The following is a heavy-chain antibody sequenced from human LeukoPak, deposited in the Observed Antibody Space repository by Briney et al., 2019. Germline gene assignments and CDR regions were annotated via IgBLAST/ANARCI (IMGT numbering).Heavy chain of an antibody. CDR2: IYYSGST. CDR1: GGSISNYY. J-gene: IGHJ4*02. V-gene: IGHV4-59*08. CDR3: ARHDAGKWLPYFDY. Sequence: PSETLSLTCTVSGGSISNYYWSWIRQAPGEGMEWVGSIYYSGSTNYNPSFKSRVTISVDTSKNQFSLKLSSVTAADTAVYYCARHDAGKWLPYFDYWGRGTLVTVSS. D-gene: IGHD5-12*01.